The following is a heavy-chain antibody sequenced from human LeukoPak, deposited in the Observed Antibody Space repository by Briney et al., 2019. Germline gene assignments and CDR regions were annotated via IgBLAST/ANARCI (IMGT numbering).Heavy chain of an antibody. V-gene: IGHV3-48*01. CDR1: EFTVSSYS. CDR2: ISSRSSTI. J-gene: IGHJ6*02. D-gene: IGHD2-15*01. Sequence: GGSLRLSCAASEFTVSSYSMNWVRQAPGKGLEWVSYISSRSSTIYYADSVRGRFTISRDNAENSLYLQMNSLRAEDTAVYYCARDKCAGGSCYQGASYYYAMDVWGQGTTVTVSS. CDR3: ARDKCAGGSCYQGASYYYAMDV.